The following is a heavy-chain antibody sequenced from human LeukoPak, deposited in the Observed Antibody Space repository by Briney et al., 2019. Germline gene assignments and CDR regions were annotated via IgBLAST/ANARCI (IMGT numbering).Heavy chain of an antibody. V-gene: IGHV3-21*01. CDR2: ISSSSSYI. CDR3: ARDQHYYASSGYS. Sequence: GGSLRLSCAASGFTFSSYSMNWVRQAPGKGLEWVSSISSSSSYIYYADSVKGRFTISRDNAKNSLYLQMNSLRAEDTAVYYCARDQHYYASSGYSWGQGTLVTVSS. J-gene: IGHJ5*02. D-gene: IGHD3-22*01. CDR1: GFTFSSYS.